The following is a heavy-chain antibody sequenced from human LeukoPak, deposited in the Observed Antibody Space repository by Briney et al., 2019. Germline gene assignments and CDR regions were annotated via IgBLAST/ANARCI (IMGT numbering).Heavy chain of an antibody. V-gene: IGHV4-4*07. J-gene: IGHJ5*02. CDR3: ARERTYYDILTGYYQNWFDP. D-gene: IGHD3-9*01. CDR2: FYTSGST. CDR1: GGSISSYY. Sequence: SETLSLTCTVSGGSISSYYWSSIRQPAGKGLEWIGRFYTSGSTNYNPSLKSRVTMSVDTSKNQFSLKLSSVTAADTAVYCCARERTYYDILTGYYQNWFDPWGQGTLVTVSS.